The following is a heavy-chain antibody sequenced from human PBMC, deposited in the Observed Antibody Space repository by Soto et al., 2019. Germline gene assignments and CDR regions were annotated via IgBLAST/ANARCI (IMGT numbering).Heavy chain of an antibody. Sequence: NRCLPCTVSGGSLSRGGYYWSWIRQDPRKGLEWIGYIYYSGSTYNNPSLKSRVTISVDTSKNQFSLRLSSVTAADTAVYYCARAGGTQHDHPRAEYFQRWGQGTLVTLSS. V-gene: IGHV4-31*03. CDR2: IYYSGST. J-gene: IGHJ1*01. D-gene: IGHD3-16*01. CDR1: GGSLSRGGYY. CDR3: ARAGGTQHDHPRAEYFQR.